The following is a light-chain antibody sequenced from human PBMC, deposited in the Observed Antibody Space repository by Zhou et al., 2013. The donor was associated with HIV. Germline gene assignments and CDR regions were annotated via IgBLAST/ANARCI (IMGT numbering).Light chain of an antibody. V-gene: IGKV3-20*01. Sequence: EIVLTQSPATLSLSPGERATLSCRASQSVSSYLAWYQQKPGQAPRLLIYGASSRATGIPDRSTGSGSGTDFTLTFTTLGPEDFAVYYCQQYANSPQTFGQGTKVEIK. J-gene: IGKJ2*01. CDR3: QQYANSPQT. CDR2: GAS. CDR1: QSVSSY.